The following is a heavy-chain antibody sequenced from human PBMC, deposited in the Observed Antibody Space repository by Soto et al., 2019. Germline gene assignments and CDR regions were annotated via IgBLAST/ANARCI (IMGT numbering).Heavy chain of an antibody. CDR1: GYTFTGYY. CDR2: INPNSGGT. CDR3: ARDPLRYCSGGSCTPGRYYYYYYGMDV. J-gene: IGHJ6*02. Sequence: ASVTVSCQASGYTFTGYYMHWVRQAPRQGLEWMGWINPNSGGTNYAQKFQGWVTMTRDTSISTAYMELSRLRSDDTAVYYCARDPLRYCSGGSCTPGRYYYYYYGMDVWGQGTTVTV. V-gene: IGHV1-2*04. D-gene: IGHD2-15*01.